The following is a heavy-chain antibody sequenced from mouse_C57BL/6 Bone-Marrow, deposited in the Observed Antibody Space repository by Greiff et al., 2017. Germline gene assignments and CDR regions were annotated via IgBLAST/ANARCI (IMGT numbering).Heavy chain of an antibody. D-gene: IGHD2-1*01. CDR2: ISDGGSYT. Sequence: EVKLMESGGGLVKPGGSLKLSCAVSGFTFSSYAMSWVRQTPEKRLEWVATISDGGSYTYYPDNVKGRFTISRDNAKNNLDLQMSHLKSEDTAMYYCARDGNFYWYFDVWGTGTTVTVSS. CDR1: GFTFSSYA. J-gene: IGHJ1*03. CDR3: ARDGNFYWYFDV. V-gene: IGHV5-4*01.